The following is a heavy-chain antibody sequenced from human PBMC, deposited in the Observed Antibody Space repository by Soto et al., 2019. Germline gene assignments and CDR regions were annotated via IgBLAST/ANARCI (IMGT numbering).Heavy chain of an antibody. D-gene: IGHD7-27*01. Sequence: SETLSLTCTESGGSVSSGDYSCSWIRQPPGTALEWLGHIYTGGGIYFNPSLKSRVIISLDTSKSQFSLNLISVTAEDTAVYYCASGLSGDKVDSWGQGTPVTV. CDR1: GGSVSSGDYS. J-gene: IGHJ4*02. CDR2: IYTGGGI. CDR3: ASGLSGDKVDS. V-gene: IGHV4-30-4*01.